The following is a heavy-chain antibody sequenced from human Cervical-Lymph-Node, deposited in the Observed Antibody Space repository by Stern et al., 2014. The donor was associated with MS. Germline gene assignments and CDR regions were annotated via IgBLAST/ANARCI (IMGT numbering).Heavy chain of an antibody. CDR3: ARDLTGTTPYNWFDP. CDR1: GGSISSNNW. V-gene: IGHV4-4*02. Sequence: VQLVESGPGLVKPSGTLSLTCAVSGGSISSNNWWSWVRQPPGKGLEWIGGIYHSGSTNYNPSLKSRVTIAVDKSQNHFSLRLSSVTAADTAVYYCARDLTGTTPYNWFDPWGQGTLVTVSS. J-gene: IGHJ5*02. CDR2: IYHSGST. D-gene: IGHD1-1*01.